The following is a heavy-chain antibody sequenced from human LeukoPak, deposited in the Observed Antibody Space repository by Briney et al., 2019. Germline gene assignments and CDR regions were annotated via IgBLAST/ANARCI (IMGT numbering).Heavy chain of an antibody. Sequence: PSETLSLTCTVSGGSISSYYWSWIRQPLGKGLEWIGYIYYSGSTNYNPSLKSRVTISVDTSKNQFTLKLSSVTAADTAVYYCARRDGYNSYYFDCWGEGTLVTVSS. CDR2: IYYSGST. J-gene: IGHJ4*02. V-gene: IGHV4-59*01. CDR3: ARRDGYNSYYFDC. CDR1: GGSISSYY. D-gene: IGHD5-24*01.